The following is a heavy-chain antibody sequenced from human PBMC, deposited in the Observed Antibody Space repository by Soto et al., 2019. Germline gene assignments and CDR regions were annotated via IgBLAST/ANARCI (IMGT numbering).Heavy chain of an antibody. Sequence: SCKASGYTFISYYMHWVRQAPGKGLEWVSGISWNSGNIDYADSVKGRFTISRDNAKKSLYLQMNTLRSGDTALYYCAKARGSYSGDAFDIWGQGTMVTVSS. D-gene: IGHD1-26*01. J-gene: IGHJ3*02. V-gene: IGHV3-9*01. CDR3: AKARGSYSGDAFDI. CDR2: ISWNSGNI. CDR1: GYTFISYY.